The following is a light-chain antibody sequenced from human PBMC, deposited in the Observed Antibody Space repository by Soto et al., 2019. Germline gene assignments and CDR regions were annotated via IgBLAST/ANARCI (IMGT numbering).Light chain of an antibody. Sequence: QSVLTQPPSVSTAPGQKVTISCSGSKSNIGFGYVSWFQQLAGTAPTLLIYGNDKRPSGIPDRFSGSKSGTSATLDITGLQTGDEADYYCASWDSSLSAMLFGGGTKLTVL. CDR3: ASWDSSLSAML. J-gene: IGLJ2*01. V-gene: IGLV1-51*01. CDR1: KSNIGFGY. CDR2: GND.